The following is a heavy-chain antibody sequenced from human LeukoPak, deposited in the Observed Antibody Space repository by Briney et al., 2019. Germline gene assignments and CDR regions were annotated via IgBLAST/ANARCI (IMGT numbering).Heavy chain of an antibody. J-gene: IGHJ6*02. CDR3: AKAVIVVVPAASFMDV. D-gene: IGHD2-2*01. CDR1: GFTFSSYA. Sequence: GGSLRLSCAASGFTFSSYAMSWVRQAPGKGLEWVSAISGSGGSTYYADSVKGRFTISRDNSKNTLYLQMNSLRAEDTAVYYCAKAVIVVVPAASFMDVWGQGTTVTVSS. CDR2: ISGSGGST. V-gene: IGHV3-23*01.